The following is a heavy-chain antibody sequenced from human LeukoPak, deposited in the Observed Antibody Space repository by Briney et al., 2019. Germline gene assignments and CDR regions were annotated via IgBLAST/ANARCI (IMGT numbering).Heavy chain of an antibody. D-gene: IGHD2-2*01. Sequence: GESLEISCKGSGYSFTSYWIGWVRQMPGKGLEWMGIIYPGDSDTRYSPSFQGQVTISADKSISTAYLQWSSLKASDTAMYYCARHGNCSSTSCYGGDDAFDIWGQGTMVTVSS. CDR2: IYPGDSDT. CDR3: ARHGNCSSTSCYGGDDAFDI. J-gene: IGHJ3*02. V-gene: IGHV5-51*01. CDR1: GYSFTSYW.